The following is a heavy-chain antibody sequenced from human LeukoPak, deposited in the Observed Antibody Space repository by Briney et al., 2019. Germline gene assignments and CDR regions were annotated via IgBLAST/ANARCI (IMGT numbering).Heavy chain of an antibody. CDR2: IKQDGSAQ. V-gene: IGHV3-7*01. CDR1: GFTVSGYW. J-gene: IGHJ3*02. D-gene: IGHD1-20*01. CDR3: ARDEYNWNVDAFDI. Sequence: GGSLRLSCAASGFTVSGYWMSWVRQAPGKGLEWVANIKQDGSAQNYVDSVKGRLTTSRDNAKNSLFLQMNSLRAEDTAVYYCARDEYNWNVDAFDIWGQGTVVTVSS.